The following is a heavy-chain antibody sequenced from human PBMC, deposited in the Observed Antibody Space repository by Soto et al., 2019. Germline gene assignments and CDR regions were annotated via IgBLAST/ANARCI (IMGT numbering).Heavy chain of an antibody. Sequence: SGGSLRLSCAASGFTFSNYSMHWVRQAPGKGLEWVAVISKDGDKKYYADSVKGRFTISRDNSKNTLYLQMNNLRPEDTAVHYCAREWSVANPGYWGQGTQVTVSS. CDR1: GFTFSNYS. CDR2: ISKDGDKK. CDR3: AREWSVANPGY. J-gene: IGHJ4*02. D-gene: IGHD5-12*01. V-gene: IGHV3-30-3*01.